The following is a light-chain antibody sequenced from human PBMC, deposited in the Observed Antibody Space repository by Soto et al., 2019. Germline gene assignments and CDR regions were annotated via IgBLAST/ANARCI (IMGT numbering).Light chain of an antibody. J-gene: IGLJ2*01. Sequence: NFMLTQPHSVSESPGQTVTISCTRSSGSIARNYVQWYQQRPGSVPTTVIYEDNQRPSGVPDRFSGSIDSSSNSASLTISGLKTEDEADYYCQSYDTSSVVFGGGTKVTVL. CDR2: EDN. CDR1: SGSIARNY. CDR3: QSYDTSSVV. V-gene: IGLV6-57*04.